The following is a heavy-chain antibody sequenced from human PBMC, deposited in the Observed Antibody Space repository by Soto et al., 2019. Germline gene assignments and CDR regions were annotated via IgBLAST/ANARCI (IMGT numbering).Heavy chain of an antibody. J-gene: IGHJ4*02. CDR2: ISGSGDNT. CDR1: GFTFSSYA. D-gene: IGHD3-22*01. CDR3: AKSDYYDSSGHFDY. Sequence: GGSLRLSCAASGFTFSSYAISWVRQAPGKGLEWVSAISGSGDNTYYADSVKGRFTISRDNSKNTLYLQVNSLRAEDSVVYYCAKSDYYDSSGHFDYWGQGTLVTVSS. V-gene: IGHV3-23*01.